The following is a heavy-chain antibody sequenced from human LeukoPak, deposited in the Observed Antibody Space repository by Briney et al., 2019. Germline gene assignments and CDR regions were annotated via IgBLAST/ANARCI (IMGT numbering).Heavy chain of an antibody. J-gene: IGHJ4*02. CDR2: ISSSGSTI. Sequence: PGGSLRLSCAASGFTFSDYYMSWIRQPPGKGLEWVSYISSSGSTIYYADSVKGRFTISRDNAKNSLYLQMNSLRAEDTAVYYCARERRGYSSGWYVGYWGQGTLVTVSS. CDR3: ARERRGYSSGWYVGY. D-gene: IGHD6-19*01. V-gene: IGHV3-11*04. CDR1: GFTFSDYY.